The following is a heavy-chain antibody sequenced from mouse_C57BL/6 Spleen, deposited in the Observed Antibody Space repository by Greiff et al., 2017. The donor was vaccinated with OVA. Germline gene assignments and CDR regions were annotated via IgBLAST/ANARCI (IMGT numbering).Heavy chain of an antibody. Sequence: QVQLQQPGAELVKPGASVKMSCKASGYTFTSYWIPWVKQRPGQGLEWIGDIYPGSGSTNYNEKFKSKATLTVDTTSSTAYMQLSSLTSEDSAVYYCARKGNVSYYGAMDYWGQGTSVTVSS. CDR3: ARKGNVSYYGAMDY. V-gene: IGHV1-55*01. CDR1: GYTFTSYW. J-gene: IGHJ4*01. CDR2: IYPGSGST. D-gene: IGHD1-1*01.